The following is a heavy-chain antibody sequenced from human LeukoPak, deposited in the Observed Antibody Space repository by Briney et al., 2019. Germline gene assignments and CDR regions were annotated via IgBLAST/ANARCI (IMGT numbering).Heavy chain of an antibody. CDR1: GFTFSSYS. D-gene: IGHD3-22*01. J-gene: IGHJ4*02. CDR2: ISSSSSYI. CDR3: AKSSSYDSSGYPDY. Sequence: GGSLRLSCAASGFTFSSYSMNWVRQAPGKGLEWVSSISSSSSYIYYADSVKGRFTISRDNAKNSLYLQMNSLRAEDTAVYYCAKSSSYDSSGYPDYWGQGTLVTVSS. V-gene: IGHV3-21*04.